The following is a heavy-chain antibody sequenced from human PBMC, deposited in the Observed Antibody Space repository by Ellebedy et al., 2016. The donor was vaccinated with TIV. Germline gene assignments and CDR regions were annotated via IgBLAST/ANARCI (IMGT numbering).Heavy chain of an antibody. CDR2: IWYDESKE. CDR3: ARDRYSHYYMDA. CDR1: GFTFRSYG. D-gene: IGHD1-26*01. V-gene: IGHV3-33*01. J-gene: IGHJ6*03. Sequence: GGSLRLSXEASGFTFRSYGMHWVRQTPGKGLEWVALIWYDESKEYYADSVKGRFTVSRDNSKNTLYLQMNSLSAEDTAVYYCARDRYSHYYMDAWGKGTTVTVSS.